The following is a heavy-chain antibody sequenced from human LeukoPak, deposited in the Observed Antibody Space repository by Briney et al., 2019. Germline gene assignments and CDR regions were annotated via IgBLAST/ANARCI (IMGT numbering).Heavy chain of an antibody. J-gene: IGHJ5*02. CDR3: AKAGIVATMNADWFDP. D-gene: IGHD5-12*01. CDR1: GYTFTSYG. CDR2: MNPNSGNT. V-gene: IGHV1-8*01. Sequence: ASVKVSCKASGYTFTSYGINWVRQATGQGLEWMGWMNPNSGNTGYAQKFQGRVTMTRDTSISTAYMELSSLRSEDTAVYYCAKAGIVATMNADWFDPWGQGTLVTVSS.